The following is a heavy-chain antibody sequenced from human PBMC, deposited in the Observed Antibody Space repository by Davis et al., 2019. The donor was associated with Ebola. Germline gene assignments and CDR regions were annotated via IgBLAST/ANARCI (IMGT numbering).Heavy chain of an antibody. D-gene: IGHD2-2*02. J-gene: IGHJ6*02. Sequence: PGGSLRLSCAASGFTFSSYSMNWVRQAPGKGLEWVSSISSSSSYIYYADSVKGRFTISRDNAKNSLYLQMNSLRAEDTAVYYCARDLFCSSTSCYTDYYYGMDVWGQGTTVTVSS. CDR2: ISSSSSYI. CDR3: ARDLFCSSTSCYTDYYYGMDV. V-gene: IGHV3-21*01. CDR1: GFTFSSYS.